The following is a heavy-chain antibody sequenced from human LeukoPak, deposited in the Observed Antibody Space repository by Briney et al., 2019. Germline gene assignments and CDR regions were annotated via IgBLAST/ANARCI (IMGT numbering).Heavy chain of an antibody. Sequence: GGSLRLSCAASGFIFSNYGFHWVRQAPGKGLEWVAVFWSDGRQKYYVDSVKGRFTVSRDTSKKTVYLQMNSLRAEDTAVYYCARDISAAADITLFDYWGQGTLVTVSS. D-gene: IGHD6-13*01. CDR3: ARDISAAADITLFDY. J-gene: IGHJ4*02. CDR2: FWSDGRQK. V-gene: IGHV3-33*01. CDR1: GFIFSNYG.